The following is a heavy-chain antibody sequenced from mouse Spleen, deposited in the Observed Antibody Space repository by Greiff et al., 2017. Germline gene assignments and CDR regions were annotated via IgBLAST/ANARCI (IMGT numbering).Heavy chain of an antibody. D-gene: IGHD2-10*02. CDR1: GFTFSSYG. CDR2: ISSGGSYT. V-gene: IGHV5-6*02. CDR3: ARQSYGNLYWYFDV. J-gene: IGHJ1*01. Sequence: DVMLVESGGDLVKPGGSLKLSCAASGFTFSSYGMSWVRQTPDKRLEWVATISSGGSYTYYPDSVKGRFTISRDNAKNTLYLQMSSLKSEDTAMYYCARQSYGNLYWYFDVWGAGTTVTVSS.